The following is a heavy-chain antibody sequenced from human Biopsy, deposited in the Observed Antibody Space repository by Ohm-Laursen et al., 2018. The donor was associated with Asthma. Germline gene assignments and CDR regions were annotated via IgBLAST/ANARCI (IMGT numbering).Heavy chain of an antibody. CDR1: GDSINSGGYS. J-gene: IGHJ4*02. D-gene: IGHD3-22*01. V-gene: IGHV4-30-2*01. Sequence: TLSLTCAVSGDSINSGGYSGDRVPQPPGKGPEWIAHPFLRGATYYNPSLKSRVTISVDRSKRQFSLKVNSVTAADTAVYYCARAQDYYDSRGYYRSFDYWGQGTLVTVSS. CDR3: ARAQDYYDSRGYYRSFDY. CDR2: PFLRGAT.